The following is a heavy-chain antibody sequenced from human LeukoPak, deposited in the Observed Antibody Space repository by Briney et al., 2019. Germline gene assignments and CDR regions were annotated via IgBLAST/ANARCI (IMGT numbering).Heavy chain of an antibody. V-gene: IGHV3-21*01. D-gene: IGHD3-3*01. J-gene: IGHJ4*02. CDR1: EFTFSSYN. CDR3: AREPFWSGYYSNLHFDY. Sequence: GGSLRLSCAASEFTFSSYNMNWVRQAPGKGLEWVSYISSSSKYIYYADSVKGRFTISRDNAKNSLYLQMNSLRAEDTAVYYCAREPFWSGYYSNLHFDYWGQGTLVTVSS. CDR2: ISSSSKYI.